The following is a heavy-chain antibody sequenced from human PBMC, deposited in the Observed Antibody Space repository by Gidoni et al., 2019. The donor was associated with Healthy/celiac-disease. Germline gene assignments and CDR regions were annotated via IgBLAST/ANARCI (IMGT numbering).Heavy chain of an antibody. CDR1: GFPFSSYA. Sequence: EVQLLESGGGLVQPGGSLRLSGAASGFPFSSYAMSWVRQAPGKGLEWVSASSGSGGSTYYADSVKGRFTISRDNSKNTLYLQMNSLRAEDTAVYYCAKVNWNDDFDYWGQGTLVTVSS. J-gene: IGHJ4*02. CDR2: SSGSGGST. CDR3: AKVNWNDDFDY. D-gene: IGHD1-20*01. V-gene: IGHV3-23*01.